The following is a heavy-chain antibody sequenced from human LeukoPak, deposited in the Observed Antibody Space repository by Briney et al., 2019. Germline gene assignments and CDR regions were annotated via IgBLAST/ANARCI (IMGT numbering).Heavy chain of an antibody. J-gene: IGHJ4*02. CDR2: IYYIGST. Sequence: SETLSLTCTVSGGSISCSDYYWGWIRQPPGKGLEWIGSIYYIGSTYYNPSLKSRVTISVDTSKNQFSLKLSSVTAADTAVYYCERAALNFRLVPGYFDYWGQGTLVTVSS. CDR3: ERAALNFRLVPGYFDY. D-gene: IGHD6-19*01. V-gene: IGHV4-39*07. CDR1: GGSISCSDYY.